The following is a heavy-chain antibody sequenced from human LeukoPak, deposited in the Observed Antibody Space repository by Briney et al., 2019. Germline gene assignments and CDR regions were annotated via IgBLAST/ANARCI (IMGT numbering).Heavy chain of an antibody. Sequence: ASVRVSCKASGYTFTSYDINWVRQATGQGLEWMGWMNPNSGNTGYAQKFQGRVTMARNTSISTAYMELSSLRSEDTAVYYCARNLLDIADPWESSGYWGQGTLVTVSS. V-gene: IGHV1-8*02. CDR3: ARNLLDIADPWESSGY. J-gene: IGHJ4*02. CDR2: MNPNSGNT. D-gene: IGHD5-12*01. CDR1: GYTFTSYD.